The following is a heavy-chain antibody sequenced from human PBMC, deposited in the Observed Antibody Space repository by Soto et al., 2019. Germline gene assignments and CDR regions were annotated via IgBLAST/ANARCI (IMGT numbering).Heavy chain of an antibody. V-gene: IGHV3-30-3*01. CDR3: ARSYGGNSGGHAFDI. D-gene: IGHD2-21*02. CDR1: GFTFSSYA. Sequence: LRLSCAASGFTFSSYAMLWVRQAPGKGLEWVAVISYDGSNKYYADSVKGRFTISRDNSKNTLYLQMNSLRAEDTAVYYWARSYGGNSGGHAFDIWGQGTMVTVSS. CDR2: ISYDGSNK. J-gene: IGHJ3*02.